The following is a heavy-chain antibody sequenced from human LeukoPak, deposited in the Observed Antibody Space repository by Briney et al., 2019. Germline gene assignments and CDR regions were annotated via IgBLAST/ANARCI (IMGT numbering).Heavy chain of an antibody. J-gene: IGHJ4*02. CDR3: AKAVAPPVLVGGPFAY. CDR2: INSDGSST. D-gene: IGHD2-15*01. V-gene: IGHV3-74*01. Sequence: QAGGSLRLSCAASGFTFTSYWMHWVRQAPGKGLVWVSRINSDGSSTYYADSVKGRFTISRDNSKNTLYLQMNSLRAEDTAVYYGAKAVAPPVLVGGPFAYGGQGPRVTVP. CDR1: GFTFTSYW.